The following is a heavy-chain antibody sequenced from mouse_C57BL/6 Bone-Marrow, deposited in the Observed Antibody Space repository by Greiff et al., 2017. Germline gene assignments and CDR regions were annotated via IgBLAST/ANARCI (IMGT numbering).Heavy chain of an antibody. Sequence: EVNVVESGGGLVQSGRSLRLSCATSGFTFSDFYMEWVRQAPGKGLEWIAASRNKANDYTTEYSASVKGRFIVSRDTSQSILYLQMNALRAEDTAIYYCARDAELGRNYYAMDYWGQGTSVTVSS. D-gene: IGHD4-1*01. J-gene: IGHJ4*01. CDR2: SRNKANDYTT. V-gene: IGHV7-1*01. CDR3: ARDAELGRNYYAMDY. CDR1: GFTFSDFY.